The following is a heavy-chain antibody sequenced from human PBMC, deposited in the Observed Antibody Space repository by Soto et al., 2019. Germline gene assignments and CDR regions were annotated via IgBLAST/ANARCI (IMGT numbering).Heavy chain of an antibody. Sequence: ASVKVSCKASGYTFTSYAMHWVRQAPGQRLEWMGWINAGNGNTKYSQKFQGRVTITRDTSASTAYMELSSLRSEDTAVYYCARGLDYGDYCFDYWGQGTLVTVS. D-gene: IGHD4-17*01. CDR2: INAGNGNT. CDR3: ARGLDYGDYCFDY. J-gene: IGHJ4*02. CDR1: GYTFTSYA. V-gene: IGHV1-3*01.